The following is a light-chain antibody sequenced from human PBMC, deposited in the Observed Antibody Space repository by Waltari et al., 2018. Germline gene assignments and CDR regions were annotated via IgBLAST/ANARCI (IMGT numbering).Light chain of an antibody. Sequence: VLTQSPVSLSVTLGQPASISCKSSQSLVHGDGNTFLSWFLQGPGQSPRRLIYKVSIRDSGVPDRFSGSGSDSDFTLTISRLEAEDVGVYFCMQGSFWPWTLGQGTKVEIK. J-gene: IGKJ1*01. CDR3: MQGSFWPWT. CDR2: KVS. CDR1: QSLVHGDGNTF. V-gene: IGKV2-30*02.